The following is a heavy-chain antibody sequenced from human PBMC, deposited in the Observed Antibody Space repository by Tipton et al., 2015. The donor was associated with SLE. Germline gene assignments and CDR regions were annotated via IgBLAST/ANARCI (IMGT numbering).Heavy chain of an antibody. J-gene: IGHJ3*02. Sequence: QLVQSGAEVKKPGASVKVSCKASGYTFASYGISWVRQAPGQGLEWMGWISAYNGNTNYAQKLQGKVTMTTDTSTSTAYMKLRSLRSDDTAVYYCARDCQYETRDPFYIWGQGTRVTVSS. CDR2: ISAYNGNT. V-gene: IGHV1-18*01. CDR3: ARDCQYETRDPFYI. CDR1: GYTFASYG. D-gene: IGHD1-1*01.